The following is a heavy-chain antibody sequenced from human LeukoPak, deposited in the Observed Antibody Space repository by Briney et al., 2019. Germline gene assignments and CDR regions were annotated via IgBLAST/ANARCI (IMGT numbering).Heavy chain of an antibody. CDR2: IIPIFGTA. V-gene: IGHV1-69*06. CDR3: ARRRLGYSYGSYYYYGMDV. Sequence: SVKVSCKASGGTFSSYAISWVRQAPGQGLEWMGGIIPIFGTANYAQKFQGRVTITADKSTGTAYMELSSLRSEDTAVYYCARRRLGYSYGSYYYYGMDVWGKGTTVTVSS. J-gene: IGHJ6*04. D-gene: IGHD5-18*01. CDR1: GGTFSSYA.